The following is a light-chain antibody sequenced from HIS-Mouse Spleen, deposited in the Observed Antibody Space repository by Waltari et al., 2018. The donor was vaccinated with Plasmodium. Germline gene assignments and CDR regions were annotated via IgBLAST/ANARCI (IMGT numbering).Light chain of an antibody. CDR2: EDS. CDR3: YSTDSSGNHRV. CDR1: SLPTNY. Sequence: SYELTQPSSVSVSPGQTARLTCSGDSLPTNYAYWYQQKSGQAPVLVIYEDSKRPSGIPERFSGSSSGTMATLTISGAQVEDEADYYCYSTDSSGNHRVFGGGTKLTVL. V-gene: IGLV3-10*01. J-gene: IGLJ3*02.